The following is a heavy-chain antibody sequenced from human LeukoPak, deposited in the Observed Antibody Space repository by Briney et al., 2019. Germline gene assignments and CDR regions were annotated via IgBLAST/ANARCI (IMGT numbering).Heavy chain of an antibody. CDR1: GFTFSSYW. D-gene: IGHD6-13*01. V-gene: IGHV3-74*01. CDR3: ARDREGYIPND. Sequence: GPSLRLSCAASGFTFSSYWMHWVRQAPGKGLVWVSRINSDGSSTSYADSVKGRFTISRDNAKNTLYLQMNSLRAEDTAVYYCARDREGYIPNDWGQGTLVTVSS. CDR2: INSDGSST. J-gene: IGHJ4*02.